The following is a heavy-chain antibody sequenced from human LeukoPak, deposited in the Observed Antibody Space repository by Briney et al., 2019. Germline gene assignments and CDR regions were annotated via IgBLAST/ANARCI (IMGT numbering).Heavy chain of an antibody. D-gene: IGHD6-13*01. V-gene: IGHV4-34*01. CDR2: INHSGST. CDR1: GGSFSGYY. J-gene: IGHJ2*01. Sequence: ETLSLTCAVYGGSFSGYYWSWIRQPPGKGLEWIGEINHSGSTNYNPSLKSRVTISVDTSKNQFSLKLSSVTAADTAVYYCARVYYSNSYDYWYFDLWGRGTLVTVSS. CDR3: ARVYYSNSYDYWYFDL.